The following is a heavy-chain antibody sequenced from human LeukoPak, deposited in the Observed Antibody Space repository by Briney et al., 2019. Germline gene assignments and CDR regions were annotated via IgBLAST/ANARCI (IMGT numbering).Heavy chain of an antibody. D-gene: IGHD6-25*01. CDR1: GYSISSGYY. CDR2: IYHSGST. J-gene: IGHJ4*02. Sequence: SETLSLTCAVSGYSISSGYYWGWIGQPPGKGREWIGSIYHSGSTYYNPSLKRRVTISVDTSKNQFSLKLSSVTAADTAVYYCARVTSSGGYYFDYWGQGTLVTVSS. V-gene: IGHV4-38-2*01. CDR3: ARVTSSGGYYFDY.